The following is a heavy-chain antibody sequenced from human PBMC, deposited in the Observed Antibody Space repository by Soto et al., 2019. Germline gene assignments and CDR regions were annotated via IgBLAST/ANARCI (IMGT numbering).Heavy chain of an antibody. CDR3: ARHGSF. D-gene: IGHD3-16*02. Sequence: QMQLQESGPGLVKPSETLSLTCTVSNGSISTTSYNWGWIRQSPGKGLEWIGTIYYTGSTSYNPSPKGPVPLALDPSKNPFPLKPGSVAAADPAVYYCARHGSFWGQGTLVIVSS. J-gene: IGHJ4*02. CDR2: IYYTGST. CDR1: NGSISTTSYN. V-gene: IGHV4-39*01.